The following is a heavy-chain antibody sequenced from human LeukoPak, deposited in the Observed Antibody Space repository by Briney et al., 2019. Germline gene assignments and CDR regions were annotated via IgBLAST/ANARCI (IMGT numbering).Heavy chain of an antibody. V-gene: IGHV4-39*07. CDR1: GGSISSRSYY. CDR2: IYYSGST. Sequence: SETLSLTCTVSGGSISSRSYYWGWIRQPPGKGLEWIGSIYYSGSTYYNPSLKSRVTISVDTSKNQFSLKLSSVTAADTAVYYCARDDRGYYFDYWGQGTLVTVSS. D-gene: IGHD3-10*01. CDR3: ARDDRGYYFDY. J-gene: IGHJ4*02.